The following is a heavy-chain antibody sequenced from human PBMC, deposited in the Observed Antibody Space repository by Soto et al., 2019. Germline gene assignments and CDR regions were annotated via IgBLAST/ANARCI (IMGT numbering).Heavy chain of an antibody. CDR3: AREDDYHDNAFDY. CDR1: GFTFRTYG. V-gene: IGHV3-33*01. CDR2: ILKDGSDQ. Sequence: GGSLRLSCATTGFTFRTYGMHWVRQAPGKGLERMAVILKDGSDQKYADSMKGRFTISRDNSENTLYLHMNSLRAEDTAVYYCAREDDYHDNAFDYWGQGTLVTVSS. J-gene: IGHJ4*02. D-gene: IGHD4-17*01.